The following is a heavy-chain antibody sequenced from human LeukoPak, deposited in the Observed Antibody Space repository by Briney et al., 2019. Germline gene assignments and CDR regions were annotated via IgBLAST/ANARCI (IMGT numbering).Heavy chain of an antibody. V-gene: IGHV1-69*13. Sequence: SVKVSCKASGGTFSSYAISWVRQAPGQGLEWMGGIIPIFGTANYAQKFQGRVTITADESTSTAYMELSSLRSEDTAVYYCARDYGGNSLFDYWGQGTLVTVSS. CDR2: IIPIFGTA. CDR1: GGTFSSYA. J-gene: IGHJ4*02. D-gene: IGHD4-23*01. CDR3: ARDYGGNSLFDY.